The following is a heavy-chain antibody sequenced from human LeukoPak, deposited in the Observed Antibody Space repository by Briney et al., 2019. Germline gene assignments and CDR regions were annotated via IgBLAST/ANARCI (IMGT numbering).Heavy chain of an antibody. J-gene: IGHJ4*02. Sequence: GASVKVSCKASGYTFTSYGISWVRQAPGQGLEWMGWISAYNGNTNYAQKLQGRVTMTTDTSTSTAYMELRSLRSDDTAVYYCARAMTTEKGARESPFDYWGQGTLVTVSS. V-gene: IGHV1-18*01. D-gene: IGHD4-11*01. CDR3: ARAMTTEKGARESPFDY. CDR1: GYTFTSYG. CDR2: ISAYNGNT.